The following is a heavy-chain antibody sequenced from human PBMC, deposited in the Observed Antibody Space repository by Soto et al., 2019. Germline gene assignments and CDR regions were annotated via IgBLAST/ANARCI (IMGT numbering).Heavy chain of an antibody. CDR3: ARRRITMVRGVIIYNYFDY. V-gene: IGHV5-51*01. D-gene: IGHD3-10*01. J-gene: IGHJ4*02. CDR1: GYSFTNYW. CDR2: IYPGDSDT. Sequence: GEYLKISCKGSGYSFTNYWIGWVRQMPGKGLEWMGIIYPGDSDTRYSPSFQGQVTISADKSISTAYLQWSSLKASDTAMYYCARRRITMVRGVIIYNYFDYWGQGTLVTVSS.